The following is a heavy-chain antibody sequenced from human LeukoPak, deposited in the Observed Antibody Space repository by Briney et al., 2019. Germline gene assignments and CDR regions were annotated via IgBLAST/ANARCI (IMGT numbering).Heavy chain of an antibody. V-gene: IGHV4-31*03. CDR1: GDSISSGGYY. Sequence: SETLSLTCSVSGDSISSGGYYWSWLRQYPGTGLEWIGCISHRGSTYYNPSLKSRIIISGDTSKTQFSLTLSSVTAADTAVYYCARDKIQYGVDVWGQGTTVIVSS. D-gene: IGHD5-18*01. CDR3: ARDKIQYGVDV. CDR2: ISHRGST. J-gene: IGHJ6*02.